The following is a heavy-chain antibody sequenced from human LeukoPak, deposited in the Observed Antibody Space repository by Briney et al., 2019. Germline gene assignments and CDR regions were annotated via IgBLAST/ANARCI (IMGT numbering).Heavy chain of an antibody. CDR1: GFTFSSYA. V-gene: IGHV3-23*01. D-gene: IGHD3-10*01. J-gene: IGHJ4*02. CDR3: AKYLWFGERPKTASDY. CDR2: ISGSGGST. Sequence: GGSLRLSCAASGFTFSSYAMSWVRQAPGKGLEWVSAISGSGGSTYYADSVKGRFTISRDNSKNALHLQMNSLRAEDTAVYYCAKYLWFGERPKTASDYWGQGTLVTVSS.